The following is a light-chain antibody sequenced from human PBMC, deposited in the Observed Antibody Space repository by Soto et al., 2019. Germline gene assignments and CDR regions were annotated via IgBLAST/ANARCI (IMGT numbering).Light chain of an antibody. CDR3: CTDAGTYTLV. V-gene: IGLV2-11*01. J-gene: IGLJ3*02. CDR1: SDDVGGHYY. CDR2: DVS. Sequence: QSALTQPASVSGSPGQSITISCTGTSDDVGGHYYVSWYQQHPGKAPKLIIYDVSKRPSGVPDRFSGSKSGNTASLTISGLKAEDEADYYCCTDAGTYTLVFGGGTKLSVL.